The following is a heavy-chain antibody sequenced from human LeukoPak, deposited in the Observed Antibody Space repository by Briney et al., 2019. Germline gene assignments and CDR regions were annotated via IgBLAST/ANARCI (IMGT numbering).Heavy chain of an antibody. J-gene: IGHJ3*02. V-gene: IGHV3-33*01. CDR3: ARPAGIAVAGTDAFDI. Sequence: GGSLRLSCAASGFTFSSYGMHWVRRAPGKGLEWVAVIWYDGSNKYYADSVKGRFTISRDNSKNTLYLQMNSLRAEDTAVCYCARPAGIAVAGTDAFDIWGQGTMVTVSS. CDR1: GFTFSSYG. D-gene: IGHD6-19*01. CDR2: IWYDGSNK.